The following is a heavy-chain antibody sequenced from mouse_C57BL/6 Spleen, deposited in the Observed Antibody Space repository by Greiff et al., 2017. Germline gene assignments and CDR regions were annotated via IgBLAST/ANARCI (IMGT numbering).Heavy chain of an antibody. CDR3: ARYYYGLFAY. Sequence: VPLQQPGAELVMPGASVKLSCKASGYTFTSYWMHWVKQRPGQGLEWIGEIDPSDSYTNYNQKFKGKSTLTVDKSSSTAYMQLSSLTSEDSAVYYCARYYYGLFAYWGQGTLVTVSA. D-gene: IGHD1-1*01. V-gene: IGHV1-69*01. CDR1: GYTFTSYW. J-gene: IGHJ3*01. CDR2: IDPSDSYT.